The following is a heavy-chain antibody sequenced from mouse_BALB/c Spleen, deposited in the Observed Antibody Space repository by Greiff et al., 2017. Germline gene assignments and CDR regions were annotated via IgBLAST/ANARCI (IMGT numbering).Heavy chain of an antibody. J-gene: IGHJ3*01. Sequence: EVQGVESGGGLVQPGGSRKLSCAASGFTFSSFGMHWVRQAPEKGLEWVAYISSGSSTIYYADTVKGRFTISRDNPKNTLFLQMTSLRSEDTAMYYCARDLGFAYWGQGTLVTVSA. CDR3: ARDLGFAY. CDR1: GFTFSSFG. V-gene: IGHV5-17*02. CDR2: ISSGSSTI.